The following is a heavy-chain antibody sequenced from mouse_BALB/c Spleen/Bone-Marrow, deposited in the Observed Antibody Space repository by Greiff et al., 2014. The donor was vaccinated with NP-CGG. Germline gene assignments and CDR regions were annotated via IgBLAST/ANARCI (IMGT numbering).Heavy chain of an antibody. D-gene: IGHD3-2*01. Sequence: QVQLQQPGAELVKPGASVKLSCKASGYTFTFYYMFWVKQRPGQGLEWIGEINPSNGGTNFNEKFKSKATLTVDKSSSTAYMQLSSLTSEDSAVYYCTRNGPDSSGYPAWFAYWGQGTLVTVSA. J-gene: IGHJ3*01. V-gene: IGHV1S81*02. CDR1: GYTFTFYY. CDR3: TRNGPDSSGYPAWFAY. CDR2: INPSNGGT.